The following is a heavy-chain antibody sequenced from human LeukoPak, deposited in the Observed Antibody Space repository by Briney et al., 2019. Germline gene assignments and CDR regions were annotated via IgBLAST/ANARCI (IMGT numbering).Heavy chain of an antibody. D-gene: IGHD5-12*01. V-gene: IGHV3-30*02. J-gene: IGHJ4*02. CDR2: MRYDGSNK. Sequence: PGGSQRLSWAASGFTFSSYGMHWVRQAPGKGLGWLAFMRYDGSNKYYADSVKGRFTISRDNSKNTLYLQMNSLRAEDTAVYYCAKAKVATIPQFDYWGQGTLVTVSS. CDR1: GFTFSSYG. CDR3: AKAKVATIPQFDY.